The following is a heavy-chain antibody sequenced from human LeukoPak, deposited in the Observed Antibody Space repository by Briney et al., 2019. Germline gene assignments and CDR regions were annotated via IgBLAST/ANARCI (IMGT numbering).Heavy chain of an antibody. Sequence: SVKVSCKASGYTFTSYYMHWVRQAPGQGLEWMGRIIPILGIANYAQKFQGRVTITADKSTSTAYMELSSLRSEDTAVYYCAREVKFDYSNYVDYWGQGTLVTVSS. CDR3: AREVKFDYSNYVDY. CDR2: IIPILGIA. V-gene: IGHV1-69*04. D-gene: IGHD4-11*01. CDR1: GYTFTSYY. J-gene: IGHJ4*02.